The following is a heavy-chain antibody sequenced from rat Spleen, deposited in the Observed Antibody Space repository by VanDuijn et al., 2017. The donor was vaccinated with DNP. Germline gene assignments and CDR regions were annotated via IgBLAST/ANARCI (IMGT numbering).Heavy chain of an antibody. Sequence: EVQLVESGGGLVQPGRSLKLSCAASGFTFSDYYMAWVRQPPKGGLEWVATISISGSTTSYPDSVKGRFTISRDNAKSCLYLHMNSLKSEDTDTYYCARQRVMYTTATGFAYWGQGTLVTVSS. J-gene: IGHJ3*01. V-gene: IGHV5-7*01. CDR1: GFTFSDYY. CDR3: ARQRVMYTTATGFAY. CDR2: ISISGSTT. D-gene: IGHD1-6*01.